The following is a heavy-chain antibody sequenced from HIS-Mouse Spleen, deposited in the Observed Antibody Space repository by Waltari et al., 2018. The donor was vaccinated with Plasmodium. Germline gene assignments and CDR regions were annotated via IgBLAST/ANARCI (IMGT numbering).Heavy chain of an antibody. CDR2: INPNSGGT. CDR3: ARDLAAAGHFDY. V-gene: IGHV1-2*02. Sequence: QVQLVQSGAEVKKPGASVKVSCKASGYTFTGYYMHWVRQAPGQGLEWMVWINPNSGGTNYAQKLHGRVTMTRDTSISTAYMELSRLRSDDTAVYYCARDLAAAGHFDYWGQGTLVTVSS. D-gene: IGHD6-13*01. J-gene: IGHJ4*02. CDR1: GYTFTGYY.